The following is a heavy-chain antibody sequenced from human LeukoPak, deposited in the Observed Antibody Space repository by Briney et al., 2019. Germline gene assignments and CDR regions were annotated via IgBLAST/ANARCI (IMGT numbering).Heavy chain of an antibody. J-gene: IGHJ6*03. CDR3: ARNEGYCSSTSCDAYYFYMDV. CDR2: ISSASTYI. CDR1: GFTFSDYS. Sequence: PGWSLRLSCPASGFTFSDYSMNWVRQAPGKGLEWVSSISSASTYISYADSVKGRFTISRDNAKNSLYLQMNNLRAEDTAVYYCARNEGYCSSTSCDAYYFYMDVWGKGTTVTVSS. D-gene: IGHD2-2*01. V-gene: IGHV3-21*01.